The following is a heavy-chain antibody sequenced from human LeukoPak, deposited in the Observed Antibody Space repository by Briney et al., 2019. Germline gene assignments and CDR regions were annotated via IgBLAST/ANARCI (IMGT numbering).Heavy chain of an antibody. CDR2: INSDGSST. D-gene: IGHD5-24*01. Sequence: PGGSLRLSCAASGFTFSRHWMHWVRQAPGKGLVWVSRINSDGSSTAYADSVKGRFTISRDNAKNTLYLQMSTLRAEDTAVYYCARDLMATITSSYFAMNVWGQGTTVTVSS. CDR1: GFTFSRHW. V-gene: IGHV3-74*01. CDR3: ARDLMATITSSYFAMNV. J-gene: IGHJ6*02.